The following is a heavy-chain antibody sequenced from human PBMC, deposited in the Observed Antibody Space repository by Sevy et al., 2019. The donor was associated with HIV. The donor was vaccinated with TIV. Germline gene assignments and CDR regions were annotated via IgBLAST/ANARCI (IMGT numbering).Heavy chain of an antibody. CDR2: IYTSGST. Sequence: SETLSLTCTVSGGSISSYYWSWIRQPAGKGLEWIGRIYTSGSTNYNPSLKSRVTMSVDTSKNQFSLKLSSVTAADTAVYYCARVFSIIEVRGPAGYYMDVWGKGTTVTVSS. CDR3: ARVFSIIEVRGPAGYYMDV. D-gene: IGHD3-10*01. V-gene: IGHV4-4*07. CDR1: GGSISSYY. J-gene: IGHJ6*03.